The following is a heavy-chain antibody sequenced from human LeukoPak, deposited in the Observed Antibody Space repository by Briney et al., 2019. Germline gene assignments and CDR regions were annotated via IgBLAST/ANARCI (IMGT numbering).Heavy chain of an antibody. CDR1: VGSISSYY. Sequence: SETLSLTCTVSVGSISSYYWSWIRQPPGKGLEWIGYIYYSGNTNYKPSLKSRVTISVDTSKNQFSLKLSSVTAADTAVYYCARKIAVPGSYYFDYWGQGTLVTVSS. J-gene: IGHJ4*02. CDR2: IYYSGNT. V-gene: IGHV4-59*01. CDR3: ARKIAVPGSYYFDY. D-gene: IGHD6-19*01.